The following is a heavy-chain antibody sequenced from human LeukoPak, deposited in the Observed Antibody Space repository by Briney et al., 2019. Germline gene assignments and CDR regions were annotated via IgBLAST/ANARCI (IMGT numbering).Heavy chain of an antibody. D-gene: IGHD3-22*01. Sequence: PSETLSLTCAVYGGSFSGYYWSWIRQPPGKGLEWIGYISYTGSTNYNPSLKSRVTISVETSKKQISLKLSSVTAADAAVYYCARAWDSSGYRGAFHIWGQGTMVTVSS. CDR1: GGSFSGYY. J-gene: IGHJ3*02. CDR2: ISYTGST. V-gene: IGHV4-59*01. CDR3: ARAWDSSGYRGAFHI.